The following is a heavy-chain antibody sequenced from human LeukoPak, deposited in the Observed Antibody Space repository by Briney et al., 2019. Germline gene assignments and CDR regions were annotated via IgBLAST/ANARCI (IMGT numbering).Heavy chain of an antibody. CDR3: ARMMYGDFVDYFDY. CDR2: IHWDDNK. Sequence: GSGPTLVNSTQTLTLTCTFSGFSLSTSGMCVSWIRQPPGKALEWLALIHWDDNKYYSTSLKTRLTISKDTSKNQVVLTMTNMDPVDTATYYCARMMYGDFVDYFDYWGQGTLVTVSS. D-gene: IGHD4-17*01. CDR1: GFSLSTSGMC. J-gene: IGHJ4*02. V-gene: IGHV2-70*01.